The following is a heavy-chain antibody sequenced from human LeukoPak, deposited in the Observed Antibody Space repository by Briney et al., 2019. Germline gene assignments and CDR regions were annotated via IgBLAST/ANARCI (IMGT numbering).Heavy chain of an antibody. Sequence: GGSLRLSCAASGFTFSSYSMNWVRQAPGKGLEWVSSISSSSSYIYYADSVKGRFTISRDNAKNSLYLQMNSLRAGDTAVYYCARGYGYSYGYSLSYYFDYWGQGTLVTVSS. CDR2: ISSSSSYI. CDR3: ARGYGYSYGYSLSYYFDY. V-gene: IGHV3-21*01. D-gene: IGHD5-18*01. J-gene: IGHJ4*02. CDR1: GFTFSSYS.